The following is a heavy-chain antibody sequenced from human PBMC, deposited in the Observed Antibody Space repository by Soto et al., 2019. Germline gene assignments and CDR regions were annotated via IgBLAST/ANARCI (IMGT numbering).Heavy chain of an antibody. CDR3: ARERITIFGVVIGAFDI. D-gene: IGHD3-3*01. CDR2: IKQDGSEK. CDR1: GFTFSSYW. Sequence: EVQLVESGGGLVQPGGSLRLSCAASGFTFSSYWMSWVPQAPGKGLEWVANIKQDGSEKYYVDSVKGRFTISRDNAKNSLYLQMNSLRAEDTAVYYCARERITIFGVVIGAFDIWGQGTMVTVSS. J-gene: IGHJ3*02. V-gene: IGHV3-7*01.